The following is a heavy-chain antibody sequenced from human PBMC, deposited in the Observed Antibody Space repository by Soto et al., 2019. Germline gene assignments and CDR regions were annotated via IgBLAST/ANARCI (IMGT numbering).Heavy chain of an antibody. CDR1: GGSISSGDYY. CDR3: ARVGYDSSGYYRPDYYYGMDV. Sequence: QVQLQESGPGLVKPSQTLSLTCTVSGGSISSGDYYWSWIRQPPGKGLEWIGYIYYSGSTYYNPSLKSRVTISVDTSKNQFSLELSSVTAADTAVYYCARVGYDSSGYYRPDYYYGMDVWGQGTTVTVSS. CDR2: IYYSGST. V-gene: IGHV4-30-4*01. D-gene: IGHD3-22*01. J-gene: IGHJ6*02.